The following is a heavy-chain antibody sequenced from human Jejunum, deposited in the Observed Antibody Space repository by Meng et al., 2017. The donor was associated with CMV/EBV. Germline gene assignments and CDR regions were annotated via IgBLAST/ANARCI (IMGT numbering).Heavy chain of an antibody. D-gene: IGHD1-26*01. V-gene: IGHV6-1*01. CDR1: VSSNSAT. CDR3: ARVEWEVIRYWFDP. CDR2: TYYRSKWYD. Sequence: VSSNSATWTWIRQSPSRGLEWLGRTYYRSKWYDDYAVSVKSRITIIPDTSKNQFSLQLNSVTPEDTAVYYCARVEWEVIRYWFDPWGQGTRVTVSS. J-gene: IGHJ5*02.